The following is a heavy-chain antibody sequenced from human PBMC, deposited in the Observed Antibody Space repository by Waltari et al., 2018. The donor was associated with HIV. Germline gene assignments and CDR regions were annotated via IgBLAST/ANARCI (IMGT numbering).Heavy chain of an antibody. J-gene: IGHJ4*02. Sequence: QVQLVESGGGVVPPGRSLRLSCAASGFTFNTYAMQWVRQAPGKGLEGVAMMSVDLKNKCYADSVSGRFTISRDNSKNTLYLQMNNLRSEDTAVYYCAKDRTLRMMGYYFDNWGQGTLVTVSS. V-gene: IGHV3-30*18. CDR1: GFTFNTYA. CDR2: MSVDLKNK. D-gene: IGHD3-16*01. CDR3: AKDRTLRMMGYYFDN.